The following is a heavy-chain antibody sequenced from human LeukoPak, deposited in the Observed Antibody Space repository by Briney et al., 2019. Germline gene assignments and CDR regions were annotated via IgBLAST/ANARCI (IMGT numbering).Heavy chain of an antibody. J-gene: IGHJ4*02. CDR3: ARDDFWSGYSAYYFDY. CDR1: GYTFTSYA. V-gene: IGHV1-69*13. Sequence: ASVKVSCKASGYTFTSYAISWVRQAPGQGLEWMGGIIPIFGTANYAQKFQGKVTITADESTSTAYMELSSLRSEDTAVYYCARDDFWSGYSAYYFDYWGQGTLVTVSS. D-gene: IGHD3-3*01. CDR2: IIPIFGTA.